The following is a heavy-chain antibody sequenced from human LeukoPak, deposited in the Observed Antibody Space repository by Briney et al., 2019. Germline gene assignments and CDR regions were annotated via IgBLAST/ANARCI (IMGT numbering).Heavy chain of an antibody. CDR2: IYYSGST. Sequence: PSETLSLTCTVSGGSISNGGYYWSWIRQHPGKGLEWIGYIYYSGSTYYNPSLKSRVKISVDTSKNQFSLKLDSVTAADTAVYYCARAPTYSGSHYWGQGTLVTVSS. V-gene: IGHV4-31*03. CDR3: ARAPTYSGSHY. CDR1: GGSISNGGYY. D-gene: IGHD1-26*01. J-gene: IGHJ4*02.